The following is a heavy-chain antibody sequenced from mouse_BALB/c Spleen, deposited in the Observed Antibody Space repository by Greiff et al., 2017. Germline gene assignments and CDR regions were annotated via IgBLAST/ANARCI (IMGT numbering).Heavy chain of an antibody. V-gene: IGHV5-12-2*01. CDR1: GFTFSSYT. CDR3: ARPQLTGAWFAY. D-gene: IGHD4-1*01. CDR2: ISNGGGST. Sequence: EVKVEESGGGLVQPGGSLKLSCAASGFTFSSYTMSWVRQTPEKRLEWVAYISNGGGSTYYPDTVKGRFTISRDNAKNTLYLQMSSLKSEDTAMYYCARPQLTGAWFAYWGQGTLVTVSA. J-gene: IGHJ3*01.